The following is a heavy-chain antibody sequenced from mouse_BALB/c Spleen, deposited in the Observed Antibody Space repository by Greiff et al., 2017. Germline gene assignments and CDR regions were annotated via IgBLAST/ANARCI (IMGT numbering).Heavy chain of an antibody. CDR3: TAYDYGAMDY. Sequence: EVQLMESGGGLVQPGGSMKLSCVASGFTFSNYWMNWVRQSPEKGLEWVAEIRLKSNNYATHYAESVKGRFTISRDDSKSSVYLQMNNLRAEDTGIYYCTAYDYGAMDYWGQGTSVTVSS. J-gene: IGHJ4*01. CDR2: IRLKSNNYAT. D-gene: IGHD6-5*01. V-gene: IGHV6-6*02. CDR1: GFTFSNYW.